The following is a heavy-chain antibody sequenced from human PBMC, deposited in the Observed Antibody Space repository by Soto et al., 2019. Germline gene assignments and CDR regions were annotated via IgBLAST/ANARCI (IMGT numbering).Heavy chain of an antibody. V-gene: IGHV4-30-4*01. CDR3: ARGRESSSSSGDWLDP. Sequence: QVQLQESGPGLVKPLQTLSLTCTVSGGSISSGDYYWTWIRQLPGKGLEWIGYIYYSGNTHYNPSLKSRVTFSIDTSKNQFSLKLNPVTAADTAVYYCARGRESSSSSGDWLDPWGQGTLVTVSS. CDR2: IYYSGNT. CDR1: GGSISSGDYY. D-gene: IGHD6-6*01. J-gene: IGHJ5*02.